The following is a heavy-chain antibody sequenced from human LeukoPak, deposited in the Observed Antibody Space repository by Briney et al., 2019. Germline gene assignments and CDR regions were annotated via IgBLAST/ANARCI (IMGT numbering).Heavy chain of an antibody. CDR1: GFTFSSYW. Sequence: GGSLRLSCAASGFTFSSYWMSWVRQAPGKGLEWVANIKQDGSEKYYVDSVKGRFTISRDNAKNSLYLQMNSLRAEDTAVYYCARAPAIVATIYFDYWGRGTLVTVSS. CDR2: IKQDGSEK. J-gene: IGHJ4*02. CDR3: ARAPAIVATIYFDY. D-gene: IGHD5-12*01. V-gene: IGHV3-7*01.